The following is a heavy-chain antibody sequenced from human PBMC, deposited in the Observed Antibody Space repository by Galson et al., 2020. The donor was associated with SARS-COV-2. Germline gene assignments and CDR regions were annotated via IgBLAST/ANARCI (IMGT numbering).Heavy chain of an antibody. V-gene: IGHV2-70*04. Sequence: SGPTLVKPTQTLTLTCTFSGFSLNTGGMRVSWIRQPPAKALEWLARIDWDDDKFYSTSLKTRLSVSKDTSKNQVVLTMTNMDPVDTATYYCSRIKDYGCNSQRAFDIWGQGTMFTVSS. CDR3: SRIKDYGCNSQRAFDI. CDR2: IDWDDDK. J-gene: IGHJ3*02. D-gene: IGHD4-17*01. CDR1: GFSLNTGGMR.